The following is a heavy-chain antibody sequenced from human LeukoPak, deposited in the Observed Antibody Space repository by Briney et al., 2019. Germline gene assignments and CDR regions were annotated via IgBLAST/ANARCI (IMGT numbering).Heavy chain of an antibody. CDR1: GFTFSSYS. V-gene: IGHV3-21*01. Sequence: GGSLRLSCAASGFTFSSYSMNWVRQAPGKGLEWVSSISSSSSYIYYADSVKGRFTISRDNAKNSLYLQMNSLRAEDTAVYYCARDPRDYGGSSGFDYWGRGTLVTVSS. CDR3: ARDPRDYGGSSGFDY. CDR2: ISSSSSYI. D-gene: IGHD4-23*01. J-gene: IGHJ4*02.